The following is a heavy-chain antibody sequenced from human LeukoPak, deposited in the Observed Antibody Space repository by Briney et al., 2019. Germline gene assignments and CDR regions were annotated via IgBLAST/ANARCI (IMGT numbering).Heavy chain of an antibody. CDR2: INADGSTT. Sequence: GGSLRLSCAASGFTFGNSWVHWVRQAPGKGLVWVSLINADGSTTTYADSVKGRFTISRDNARNTVSLQMNSLTIEDTAVYYCVVVEDPPNPDGFDVGGKGKMTPVSS. J-gene: IGHJ3*01. CDR3: VVVEDPPNPDGFDV. D-gene: IGHD1-1*01. CDR1: GFTFGNSW. V-gene: IGHV3-74*01.